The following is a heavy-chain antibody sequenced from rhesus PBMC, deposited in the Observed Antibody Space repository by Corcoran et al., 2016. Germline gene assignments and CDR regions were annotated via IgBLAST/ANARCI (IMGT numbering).Heavy chain of an antibody. V-gene: IGHV4-106*01. CDR2: IYGGDGST. Sequence: QVQLQESGPGVVKPSETLSLTCAVSGGSISGYYLWSWIRQPPGKGLEWIGYIYGGDGSTGSNPSLKSRVIISIDTSKNQFSLKLSSVTAADTAVYYCARGGIAAAGTRYFDYWGQGVLVTVSS. J-gene: IGHJ4*01. D-gene: IGHD6-25*01. CDR1: GGSISGYY. CDR3: ARGGIAAAGTRYFDY.